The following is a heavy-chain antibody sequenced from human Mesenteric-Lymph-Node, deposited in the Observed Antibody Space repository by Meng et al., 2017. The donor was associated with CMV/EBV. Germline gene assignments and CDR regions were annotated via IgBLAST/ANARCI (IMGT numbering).Heavy chain of an antibody. CDR2: IYYSGST. J-gene: IGHJ6*02. Sequence: SETLSLTCTVPGGSISSSSYYWGWIRQPPGKGLEWIGSIYYSGSTYYNPSLKSRVTISVDTSKNQFSLKLSSVTAADTAVYYCAREGGMDVWGQGTTVTVSS. V-gene: IGHV4-39*07. CDR1: GGSISSSSYY. CDR3: AREGGMDV.